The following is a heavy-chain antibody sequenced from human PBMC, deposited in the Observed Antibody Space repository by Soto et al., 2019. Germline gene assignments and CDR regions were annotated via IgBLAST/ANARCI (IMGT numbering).Heavy chain of an antibody. Sequence: SETQSLTCTFYGSSIRCFYWSWIRKYAGKGLEWIGRIYATGTTDYNPSLKSRVMMSVDTSKKQFSLKLRSVTAADTAVYYCVRDGTKTLRDWFDPWGQGISVTVSS. V-gene: IGHV4-4*07. D-gene: IGHD1-1*01. J-gene: IGHJ5*02. CDR1: GSSIRCFY. CDR2: IYATGTT. CDR3: VRDGTKTLRDWFDP.